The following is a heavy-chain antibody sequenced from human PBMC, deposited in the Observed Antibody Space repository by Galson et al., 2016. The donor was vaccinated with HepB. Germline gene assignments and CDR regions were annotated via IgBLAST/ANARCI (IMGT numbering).Heavy chain of an antibody. CDR3: ARAPFGVVMPNYFDD. CDR1: GGALSSYA. Sequence: SVKVSCKASGGALSSYAISWVRQAPGQGLEWMGGIIPIFGTRKYAQKLQGRVTITADEPTSIVYMELSSLRSEDTAVYYCARAPFGVVMPNYFDDWGQGTLVTVSS. CDR2: IIPIFGTR. V-gene: IGHV1-69*13. J-gene: IGHJ4*02. D-gene: IGHD3-3*01.